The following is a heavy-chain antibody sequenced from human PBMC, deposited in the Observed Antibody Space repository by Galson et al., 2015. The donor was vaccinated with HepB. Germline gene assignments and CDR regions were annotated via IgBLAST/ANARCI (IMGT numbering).Heavy chain of an antibody. J-gene: IGHJ4*02. CDR2: ISGSGGST. D-gene: IGHD3-10*01. CDR1: GFTFSSYA. V-gene: IGHV3-23*01. CDR3: AKEQSMRYYYGSGSYYPFDY. Sequence: SLRLSCAASGFTFSSYAMSWVRQAPGKGLEWVSAISGSGGSTYYADSVKGRFTISSDNSKNTLYLQMNSLRAEDTAVYYCAKEQSMRYYYGSGSYYPFDYWGQGTMVTVSS.